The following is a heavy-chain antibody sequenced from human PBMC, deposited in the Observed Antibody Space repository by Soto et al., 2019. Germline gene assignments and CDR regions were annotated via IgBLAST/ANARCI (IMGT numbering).Heavy chain of an antibody. Sequence: QVQLVESGGGLVNPGGSLRLSCVVSGFTFSDYYMSWIRQAPGKGLEWVSFISGPGSITSYVDSVKGRFTISRDNAKNSLYLQMNSLRAEDTAVYYCARAPRVSDYWGQGTLVTVSS. V-gene: IGHV3-11*01. J-gene: IGHJ4*02. CDR1: GFTFSDYY. D-gene: IGHD3-10*01. CDR2: ISGPGSIT. CDR3: ARAPRVSDY.